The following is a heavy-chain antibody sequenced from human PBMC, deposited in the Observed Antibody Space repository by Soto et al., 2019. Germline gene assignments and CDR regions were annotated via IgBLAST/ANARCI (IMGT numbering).Heavy chain of an antibody. CDR3: ARVAYGDYHADY. D-gene: IGHD4-17*01. CDR1: GYTFTSYG. V-gene: IGHV1-18*01. CDR2: ISADKGYT. Sequence: ASVKVSCKASGYTFTSYGVSWVRQAPGQGLEWMGWISADKGYTNYAQKFQGRVTMTTVTSTSTVYMEVGSLTSDDTAVYYCARVAYGDYHADYWGQGTLVTVSS. J-gene: IGHJ4*02.